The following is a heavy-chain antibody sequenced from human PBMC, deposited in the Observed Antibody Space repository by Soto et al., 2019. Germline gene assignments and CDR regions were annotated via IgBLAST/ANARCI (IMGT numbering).Heavy chain of an antibody. J-gene: IGHJ5*02. D-gene: IGHD3-3*01. CDR3: ARMSFLEWYH. CDR1: GFTLSSYW. V-gene: IGHV3-7*04. CDR2: IKQDGSEK. Sequence: GGSLRLSCAASGFTLSSYWMGWARQAPGKGLEGVATIKQDGSEKYYGDSVKGRFTISRDNAKNSLYLQMNSLRAEDTAVYYCARMSFLEWYHWGQGTLVTVSS.